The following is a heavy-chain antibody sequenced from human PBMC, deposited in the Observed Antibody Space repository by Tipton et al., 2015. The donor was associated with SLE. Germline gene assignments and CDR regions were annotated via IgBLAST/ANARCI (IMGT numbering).Heavy chain of an antibody. D-gene: IGHD6-19*01. Sequence: TLSLTCFVSGGSMSTYYWNWIRQPPGKGLEWIGYIHHTGITNYNPSLNSRVTISIDMSMNQFSLRLNSVTAADTAVYYCARDRSIIVAGNYFDYWGQGTKVTVSS. CDR3: ARDRSIIVAGNYFDY. CDR2: IHHTGIT. CDR1: GGSMSTYY. J-gene: IGHJ4*02. V-gene: IGHV4-59*01.